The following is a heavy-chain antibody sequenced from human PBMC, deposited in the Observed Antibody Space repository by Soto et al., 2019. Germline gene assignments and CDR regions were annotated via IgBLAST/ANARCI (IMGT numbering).Heavy chain of an antibody. V-gene: IGHV3-21*05. CDR3: ARALPFYD. CDR1: GFTFSIYS. CDR2: IMPGSSYI. Sequence: GSLRLSCAASGFTFSIYSMNWVRQAPGKGLEWVSYIMPGSSYIYYADSVKGRFTISRDNAKNSLYLQMNSLRAEDTAVYYCARALPFYDWGQGTLVTVSS. J-gene: IGHJ4*02.